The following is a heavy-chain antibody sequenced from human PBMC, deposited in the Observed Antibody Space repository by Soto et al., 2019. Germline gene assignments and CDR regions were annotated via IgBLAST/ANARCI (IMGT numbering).Heavy chain of an antibody. D-gene: IGHD3-3*01. CDR1: GYTFTSYD. CDR2: MNPNSGNT. CDR3: ARRRTGYDFWSGYYYYYYGMDV. V-gene: IGHV1-8*01. J-gene: IGHJ6*02. Sequence: GASVKVSCKASGYTFTSYDINWVRQATGQGLEWMGWMNPNSGNTGNAQKFQGRVTMTRNTSISTAYMELSSLRSEDTAVYYCARRRTGYDFWSGYYYYYYGMDVWGQGTTVT.